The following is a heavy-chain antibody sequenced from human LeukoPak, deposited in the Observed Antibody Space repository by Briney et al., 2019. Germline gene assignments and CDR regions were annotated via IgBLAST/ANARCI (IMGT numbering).Heavy chain of an antibody. Sequence: PSQTLSLTCTVSGGSISSGDYYWTWIRQPPGKGLEWIGYIYYSGATYYNPSLKSRVTISVDTSKNQFSLKLSSVTAADTAVYYCARSSGYYGSGGYVDPWGQGTPVTVSS. CDR3: ARSSGYYGSGGYVDP. D-gene: IGHD3-10*01. CDR2: IYYSGAT. CDR1: GGSISSGDYY. J-gene: IGHJ5*02. V-gene: IGHV4-30-4*01.